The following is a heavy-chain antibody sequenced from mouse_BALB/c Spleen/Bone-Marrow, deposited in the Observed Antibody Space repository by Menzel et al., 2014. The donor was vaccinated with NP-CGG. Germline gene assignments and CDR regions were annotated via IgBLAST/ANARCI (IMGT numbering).Heavy chain of an antibody. D-gene: IGHD1-1*01. V-gene: IGHV1-66*01. Sequence: QVQLQQSGPELVKPGASVKISCKASGYSLXSYYIHWVKQRPGQGLEWIGWIFPRSGSTKYNEKFKGKATLTADTSSSTAYMQLSSLTSEDSAVYFCARRDYYGSTYGFDYWGQGTTLTVSS. CDR2: IFPRSGST. J-gene: IGHJ2*01. CDR3: ARRDYYGSTYGFDY. CDR1: GYSLXSYY.